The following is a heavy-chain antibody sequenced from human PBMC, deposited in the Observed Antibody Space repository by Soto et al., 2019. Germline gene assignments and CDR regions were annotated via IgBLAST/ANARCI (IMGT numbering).Heavy chain of an antibody. Sequence: SETLTLTCTVSGGSISIYYWSWIRQPPGKGLEWIGYIYYSGSTNYNPSLKSRVTISVDTSKNQFSLKLSSVTAADTAVYYCASGLDYGTFDYWGQGTLVTVSS. V-gene: IGHV4-59*01. CDR3: ASGLDYGTFDY. CDR2: IYYSGST. D-gene: IGHD4-17*01. J-gene: IGHJ4*02. CDR1: GGSISIYY.